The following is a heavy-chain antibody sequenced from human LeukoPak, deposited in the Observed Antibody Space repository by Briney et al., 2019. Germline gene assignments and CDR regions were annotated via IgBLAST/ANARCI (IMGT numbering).Heavy chain of an antibody. CDR2: IIPIFGTA. CDR1: GGTFSSYA. CDR3: ARGGPYDSSGDFDY. V-gene: IGHV1-69*05. D-gene: IGHD3-22*01. J-gene: IGHJ4*02. Sequence: AASVKVSCKAFGGTFSSYAISWVRQAPGQGLEWMGRIIPIFGTANYAQKFQGRVTITTDESTSTAYMELSSLRSEDTAVYYCARGGPYDSSGDFDYWGQGTLVTVSS.